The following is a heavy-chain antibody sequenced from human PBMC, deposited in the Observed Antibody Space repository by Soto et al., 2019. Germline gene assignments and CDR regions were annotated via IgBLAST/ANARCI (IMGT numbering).Heavy chain of an antibody. Sequence: QVQLQESGPGLVKPSGTLSLTCAVSGGSISSSNWWSWVRQPPGKGLEWIGEIYHSGSTTYNPSLKSRVSISVDKSKNQFSLKLSSVTSADTAVDYGARSHGYSSRWYWGSDYYYGMDDWGQGTKVTVSS. CDR3: ARSHGYSSRWYWGSDYYYGMDD. J-gene: IGHJ6*02. CDR2: IYHSGST. CDR1: GGSISSSNW. D-gene: IGHD6-13*01. V-gene: IGHV4-4*02.